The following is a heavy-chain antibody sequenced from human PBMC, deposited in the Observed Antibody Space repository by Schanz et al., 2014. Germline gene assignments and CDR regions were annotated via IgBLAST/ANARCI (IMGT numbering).Heavy chain of an antibody. V-gene: IGHV3-NL1*01. Sequence: QAQLVESGGGVVQPGRSLRLSCVASGFTFISYDIHWVRQAPGKGLEWVSALTGSGTTTYYADSVKGRFTISRDNSKNTLSLQMNSLRAEDTAVYYCAKGFGGYDLVLDSWGQGTLVTVSS. CDR1: GFTFISYD. CDR3: AKGFGGYDLVLDS. CDR2: LTGSGTTT. J-gene: IGHJ4*02. D-gene: IGHD5-12*01.